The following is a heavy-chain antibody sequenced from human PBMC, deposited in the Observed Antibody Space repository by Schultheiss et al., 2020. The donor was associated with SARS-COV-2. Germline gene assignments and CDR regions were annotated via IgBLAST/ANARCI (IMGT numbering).Heavy chain of an antibody. D-gene: IGHD2-15*01. Sequence: SCAVSGGSISSGGYSWSWIRQPPGKGLEWIGYIYHSGSTYYNPSLKSRVTMSVDTSKNQFSLKLSSVTAADTAVYYCASATPKCSGGSCYSRSWWFDPWGQGTLVTVSS. J-gene: IGHJ5*02. CDR1: GGSISSGGYS. CDR3: ASATPKCSGGSCYSRSWWFDP. V-gene: IGHV4-30-2*01. CDR2: IYHSGST.